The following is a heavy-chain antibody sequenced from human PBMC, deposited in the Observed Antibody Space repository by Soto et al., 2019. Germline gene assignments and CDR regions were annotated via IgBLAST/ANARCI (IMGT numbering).Heavy chain of an antibody. V-gene: IGHV1-2*04. J-gene: IGHJ3*02. Sequence: ASVKVSCKASGYTFTGYYMHWVRQAPGQGLEWMGWINPNSGGTNYAQKFQGWVTKTRDTSISTAYMELSRLRSDDTAVYYCARSSDILTGYYEGDAFDIWGQGTMVTVSS. CDR1: GYTFTGYY. CDR3: ARSSDILTGYYEGDAFDI. CDR2: INPNSGGT. D-gene: IGHD3-9*01.